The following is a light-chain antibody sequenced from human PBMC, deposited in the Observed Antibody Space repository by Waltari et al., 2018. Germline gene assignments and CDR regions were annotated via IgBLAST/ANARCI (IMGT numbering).Light chain of an antibody. CDR3: LSADSSRTSKV. CDR1: ALPKQY. Sequence: SYELTQPPSVSVSPGQTARITCSGDALPKQYAFWYQQKPGQAPVLIIDKDTQRPSGIHARFSGSSSARRVTRTSSGVQAEDEADYYGLSADSSRTSKVFGGGTKLTVL. V-gene: IGLV3-25*03. CDR2: KDT. J-gene: IGLJ3*02.